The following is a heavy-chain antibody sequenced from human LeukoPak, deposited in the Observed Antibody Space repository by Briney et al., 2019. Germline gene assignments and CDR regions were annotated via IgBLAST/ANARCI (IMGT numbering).Heavy chain of an antibody. CDR1: GFTFNSYA. D-gene: IGHD6-19*01. Sequence: PGGSLRLSCAASGFTFNSYAMSWVRQAPGKGLEWVSAISGSGGSTYYADSVKGRFTISRDNSENTLYLQMNSLRVEDTAVYYCAKRSGYSSGWYDYWGQGTLVTVSS. CDR2: ISGSGGST. J-gene: IGHJ4*02. V-gene: IGHV3-23*01. CDR3: AKRSGYSSGWYDY.